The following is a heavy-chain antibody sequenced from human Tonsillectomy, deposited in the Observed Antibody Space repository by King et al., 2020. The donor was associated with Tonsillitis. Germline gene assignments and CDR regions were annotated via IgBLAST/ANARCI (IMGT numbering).Heavy chain of an antibody. CDR1: GGSFSGYY. CDR2: INHSGST. D-gene: IGHD6-19*01. V-gene: IGHV4-34*01. CDR3: ARAKRIAVAPRRFDP. Sequence: VQLQQWGAGLLKPSETLSLTCAVYGGSFSGYYWSWIRQPPGKGLEWIGEINHSGSTNYNPSLKSRVTISVDTSKNQFSLKLSSVTAADTAVYYCARAKRIAVAPRRFDPWGQGTLVTVSS. J-gene: IGHJ5*02.